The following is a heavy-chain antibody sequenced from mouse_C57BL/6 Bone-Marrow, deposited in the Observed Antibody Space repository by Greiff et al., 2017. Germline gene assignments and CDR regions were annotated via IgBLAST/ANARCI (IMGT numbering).Heavy chain of an antibody. Sequence: VQLQQPGAELVKPGASVKLSCKASGYTFTSYWMHWVKPRPGQGLEWIGMIHPNSGSTNYNEKFKSKATLTVDKSSSTAYMQLSSLTSEDSAVYYCAREGSSYDWYFDVWGTGTTVTVSS. CDR3: AREGSSYDWYFDV. J-gene: IGHJ1*03. CDR2: IHPNSGST. D-gene: IGHD1-1*01. CDR1: GYTFTSYW. V-gene: IGHV1-64*01.